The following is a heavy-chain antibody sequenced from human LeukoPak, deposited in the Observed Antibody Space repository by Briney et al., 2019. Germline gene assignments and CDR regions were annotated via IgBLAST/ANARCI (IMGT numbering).Heavy chain of an antibody. CDR1: GGSISSSSYY. CDR2: IYYSGST. J-gene: IGHJ4*02. CDR3: ARDTRSLYYYDSSGYGRGLDY. D-gene: IGHD3-22*01. Sequence: SETLSLTCTVSGGSISSSSYYWGWIRQPPGKGLEWIGSIYYSGSTYYNPSLKSRVTISVDTSKNQFSLKLSSVTAADTAVYYCARDTRSLYYYDSSGYGRGLDYWGQGTLVTVSS. V-gene: IGHV4-39*07.